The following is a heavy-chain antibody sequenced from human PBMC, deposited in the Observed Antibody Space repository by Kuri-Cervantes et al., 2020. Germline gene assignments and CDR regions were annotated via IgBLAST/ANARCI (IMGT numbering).Heavy chain of an antibody. V-gene: IGHV1-18*01. Sequence: ASVKVSCKASGYTFTSYGISWVRQAPGQGLEWMGWISAYNGNTNYAQKLQGRVTMTTDTSTSTAYKELRSLRSDDTAVYYCARDVEVDYDSSGYYVGVFDYWGQGTLVTVSS. D-gene: IGHD3-22*01. J-gene: IGHJ4*02. CDR2: ISAYNGNT. CDR3: ARDVEVDYDSSGYYVGVFDY. CDR1: GYTFTSYG.